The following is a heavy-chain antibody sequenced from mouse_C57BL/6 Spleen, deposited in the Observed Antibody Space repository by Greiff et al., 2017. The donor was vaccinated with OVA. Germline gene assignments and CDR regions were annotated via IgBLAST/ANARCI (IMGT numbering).Heavy chain of an antibody. J-gene: IGHJ4*01. D-gene: IGHD2-4*01. CDR1: GFSLTSYG. Sequence: VQLKESGPGLVQPSQSLSITCTVSGFSLTSYGVHWVRQSPGKGLEWLGVIWSGGSTDYNAAFISRLSISKDNSKSQVFFKMNSLQADDTAIYYCASFYYDYDEGAMDYWGQGTSVTVSS. V-gene: IGHV2-2*01. CDR2: IWSGGST. CDR3: ASFYYDYDEGAMDY.